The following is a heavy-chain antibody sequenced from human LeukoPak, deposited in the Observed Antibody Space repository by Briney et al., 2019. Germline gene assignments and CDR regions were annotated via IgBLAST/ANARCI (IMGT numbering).Heavy chain of an antibody. Sequence: SETLSLTCTVSGGSISSYYWSWIRQPPGKGLEWIGYIYYSGSTNYNPSLKSRVTISVDTSKNQFSLKLSSVTAADTAVYYCAATNYYDSSGRGGYDYWGQGTLVTVSS. D-gene: IGHD3-22*01. CDR1: GGSISSYY. J-gene: IGHJ4*02. CDR2: IYYSGST. CDR3: AATNYYDSSGRGGYDY. V-gene: IGHV4-59*01.